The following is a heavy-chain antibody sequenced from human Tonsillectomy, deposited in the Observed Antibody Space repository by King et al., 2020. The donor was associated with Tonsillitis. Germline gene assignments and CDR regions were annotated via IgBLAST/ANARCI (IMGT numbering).Heavy chain of an antibody. CDR2: IDVDGDT. CDR1: GFSLSTKGMC. CDR3: ARSPTEYFYQYGLDV. Sequence: TLKESGPALVKPTETLTLTCAFSGFSLSTKGMCVTWIRQPPGKALEWLARIDVDGDTYFNPSLTTRLSISKDTSKNQVVLTLTYMDPVDTGTYYCARSPTEYFYQYGLDVWGQGTTVAVSS. J-gene: IGHJ6*02. V-gene: IGHV2-70*11. D-gene: IGHD2/OR15-2a*01.